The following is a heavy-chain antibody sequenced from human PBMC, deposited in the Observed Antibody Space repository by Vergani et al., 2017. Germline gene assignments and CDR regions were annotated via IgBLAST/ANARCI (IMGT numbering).Heavy chain of an antibody. J-gene: IGHJ3*02. CDR2: ISAYNGNT. D-gene: IGHD6-13*01. Sequence: QVQLVQSGAEVKKPGASVKVSCKASGYTFTSYGISWVRQAPGQGLEWMGWISAYNGNTNYAQKFQGRVTITADKSTSTAYMELSSLRSEDTAVYYCARGGGLYSSSWYENSNSEDDAFDIWGQGTMVTVSS. CDR3: ARGGGLYSSSWYENSNSEDDAFDI. CDR1: GYTFTSYG. V-gene: IGHV1-18*04.